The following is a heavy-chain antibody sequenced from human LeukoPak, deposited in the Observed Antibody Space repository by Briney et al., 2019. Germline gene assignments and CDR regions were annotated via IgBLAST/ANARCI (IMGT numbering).Heavy chain of an antibody. V-gene: IGHV3-30*04. CDR3: ASSTTYDILTPDY. J-gene: IGHJ4*02. CDR1: GFTFSSYA. D-gene: IGHD3-9*01. Sequence: GGSLRLSYAASGFTFSSYAMHWVRQAPGKGLEWVAVISYDGSNKYYADSVKGRFTISRDNSKNTLYLQMNSLRAEDTAVYYCASSTTYDILTPDYWGQGTLVTVSS. CDR2: ISYDGSNK.